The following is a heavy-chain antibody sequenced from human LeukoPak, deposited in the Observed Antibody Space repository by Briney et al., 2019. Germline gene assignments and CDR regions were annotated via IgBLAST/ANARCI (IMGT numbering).Heavy chain of an antibody. V-gene: IGHV3-30*18. CDR2: ISYDGSNK. D-gene: IGHD1-26*01. J-gene: IGHJ4*02. CDR3: AKEIVGAYYYFDY. Sequence: GGSLILSCAASGFTFSSYGMHWVRQAPGKGLEWVAVISYDGSNKYYADSVKGRFTISRDNSKNTLYLQMNSLRAEDTAVYYCAKEIVGAYYYFDYWGQGTLVTVSS. CDR1: GFTFSSYG.